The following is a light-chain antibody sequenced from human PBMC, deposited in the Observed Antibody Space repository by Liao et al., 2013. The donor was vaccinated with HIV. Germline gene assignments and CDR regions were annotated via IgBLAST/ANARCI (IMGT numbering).Light chain of an antibody. CDR2: QDS. J-gene: IGLJ2*01. Sequence: SYELTQPPSASVSPGQTASITCSGHKLGDKYACWYQQRPGQSPVLVIYQDSKRPSGIPERFSGSNSGNTATLTISGTQAMDEADYYCQAWDNNFVVFGGGTKADRP. CDR3: QAWDNNFVV. V-gene: IGLV3-1*01. CDR1: KLGDKY.